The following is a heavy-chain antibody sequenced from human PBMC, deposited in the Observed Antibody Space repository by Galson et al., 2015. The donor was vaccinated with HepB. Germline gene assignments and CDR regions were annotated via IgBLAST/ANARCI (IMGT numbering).Heavy chain of an antibody. D-gene: IGHD1-1*01. Sequence: SLRLSCAASGFTFSSYGMHWVRQAPGKGLEWVAVIWYDSSEKYYGGSVKGRFTISRDNSKNMLYLEMHSLRAEDMAVYYCARDRGLATPGTTRYNWFDSWGHGTLVTVSS. CDR1: GFTFSSYG. V-gene: IGHV3-33*08. CDR2: IWYDSSEK. CDR3: ARDRGLATPGTTRYNWFDS. J-gene: IGHJ5*01.